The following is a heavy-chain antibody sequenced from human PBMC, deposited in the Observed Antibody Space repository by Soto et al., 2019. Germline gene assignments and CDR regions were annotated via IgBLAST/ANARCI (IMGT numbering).Heavy chain of an antibody. CDR3: ARADGREFDYDDVWGTRGDWFDP. CDR2: IYDGGGS. CDR1: GASVTSGLFY. V-gene: IGHV4-61*01. Sequence: QVQLQESGPGQVKPAETLALTCSVSGASVTSGLFYWTWIRQPPGRGLEWMGFIYDGGGSNYSPSLRGRVTMSVDSSKNQFSLNLTSVTAADTAVYYCARADGREFDYDDVWGTRGDWFDPWGQGTLVTVSS. D-gene: IGHD3-16*01. J-gene: IGHJ5*02.